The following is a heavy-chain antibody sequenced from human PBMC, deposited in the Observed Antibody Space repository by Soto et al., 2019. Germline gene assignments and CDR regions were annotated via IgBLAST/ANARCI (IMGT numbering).Heavy chain of an antibody. Sequence: EVQLVESGGGLVKPGGSLRLSCAASGFTFSSYSMNWVRQAPGKGLEWVSSISSSSSYIYYADSVKGRFTISRDNAKNSLYLQMNSLRAEDTAVYYCARAPPRYSRGWYSSWGQGTLVTVSS. J-gene: IGHJ4*02. CDR1: GFTFSSYS. D-gene: IGHD6-19*01. CDR3: ARAPPRYSRGWYSS. V-gene: IGHV3-21*01. CDR2: ISSSSSYI.